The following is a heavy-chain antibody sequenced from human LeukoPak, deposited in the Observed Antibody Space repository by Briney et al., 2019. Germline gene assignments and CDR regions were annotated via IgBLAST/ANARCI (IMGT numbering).Heavy chain of an antibody. CDR2: IYYSGST. D-gene: IGHD3-22*01. CDR1: GGSISSYY. CDR3: ARQGIVVVTPDAFDI. V-gene: IGHV4-59*08. J-gene: IGHJ3*02. Sequence: SETLSLTCTVSGGSISSYYWSWIRQPPGKGLEWSGYIYYSGSTYYNPSLKSRVTISVDTSKNQFSLKLSSVTAADTAVYYCARQGIVVVTPDAFDIWGQGTMVTVSS.